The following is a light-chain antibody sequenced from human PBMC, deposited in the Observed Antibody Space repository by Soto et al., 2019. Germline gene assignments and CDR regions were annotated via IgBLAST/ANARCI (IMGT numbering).Light chain of an antibody. V-gene: IGKV3-20*01. J-gene: IGKJ4*01. CDR1: QSISGRY. Sequence: PGERASLSCRASQSISGRYLAWYLQKPGQAPRLLIYDASSRATGIPDRFSGSGSGTDFILTISRLEPEDFAVYYCQQYGSSPLTFGGGTKVEIK. CDR2: DAS. CDR3: QQYGSSPLT.